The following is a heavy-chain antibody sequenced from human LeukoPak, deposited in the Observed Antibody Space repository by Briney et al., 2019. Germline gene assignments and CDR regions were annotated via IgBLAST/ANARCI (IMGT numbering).Heavy chain of an antibody. J-gene: IGHJ4*02. CDR1: GFTFSSYE. CDR3: GRNYYDSSGYCYGNDY. V-gene: IGHV3-48*03. Sequence: PGGSLRLSCAASGFTFSSYEMNWVRQAPGKGPEWVSYISSSGSTIYYADSVKGRFTISRDNAKNSLYLQMNSLRAEDTAVYYCGRNYYDSSGYCYGNDYWGQGTLVTVSS. D-gene: IGHD3-22*01. CDR2: ISSSGSTI.